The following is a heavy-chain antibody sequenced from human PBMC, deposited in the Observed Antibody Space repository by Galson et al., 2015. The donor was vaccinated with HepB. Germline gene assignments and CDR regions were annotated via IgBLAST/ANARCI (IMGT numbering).Heavy chain of an antibody. CDR2: VSGSATTT. Sequence: SLRLSCAASGFTFSDYAMSWLRQAPGKGLEWVSDVSGSATTTYNADSVKGRFSISRDNSRDTLYLQMNSLRAEDTAVYYCAKEKLMTNGAFDVWGQGIMVTVSS. V-gene: IGHV3-23*01. D-gene: IGHD3-16*01. CDR3: AKEKLMTNGAFDV. CDR1: GFTFSDYA. J-gene: IGHJ3*01.